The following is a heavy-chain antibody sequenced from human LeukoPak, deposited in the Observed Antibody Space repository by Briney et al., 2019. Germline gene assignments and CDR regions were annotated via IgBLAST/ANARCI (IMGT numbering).Heavy chain of an antibody. V-gene: IGHV3-7*03. CDR1: GFTLSSYW. D-gene: IGHD3-3*01. CDR2: IKQDGSEK. J-gene: IGHJ4*02. Sequence: GGSLRLSCAASGFTLSSYWMSWVRQAPGKGLEWVANIKQDGSEKYYVDSVKGRFTISRDNAKNSLYLQMNSLRAEDTAVYYCARRTIIRGYDFWSGYLAFDYWGQGTLVTVSS. CDR3: ARRTIIRGYDFWSGYLAFDY.